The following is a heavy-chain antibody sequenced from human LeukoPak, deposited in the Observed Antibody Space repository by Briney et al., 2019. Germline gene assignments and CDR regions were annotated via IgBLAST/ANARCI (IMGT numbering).Heavy chain of an antibody. CDR2: IRYDGSNK. Sequence: GGSLRLSCAASGFTFSSYGMHWVRQAPGKGLEWVAFIRYDGSNKYYADSVKGRFTISRDNSKNTLYLQMNSLRAEDTAVYYCAKVPGIAAAGRGAVDYWGQGTLVTVSS. CDR1: GFTFSSYG. D-gene: IGHD6-13*01. J-gene: IGHJ4*02. V-gene: IGHV3-30*02. CDR3: AKVPGIAAAGRGAVDY.